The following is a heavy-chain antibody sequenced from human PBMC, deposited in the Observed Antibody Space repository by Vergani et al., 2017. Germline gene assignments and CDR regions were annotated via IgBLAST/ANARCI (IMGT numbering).Heavy chain of an antibody. CDR3: AKGVYCSSTSCYEGRGYYYGMGV. V-gene: IGHV3-23*01. D-gene: IGHD2-2*01. J-gene: IGHJ6*02. CDR1: GFTFSSYA. Sequence: EVQLLESGGGLVQPGGSLRLSCAASGFTFSSYAMSWVRQVPGKGLEWVSGISGSGGNTYYANYVKGRFTISRDNSKNTLYLQMNSLRDDDTAVYYCAKGVYCSSTSCYEGRGYYYGMGVWGQGTTVTFSS. CDR2: ISGSGGNT.